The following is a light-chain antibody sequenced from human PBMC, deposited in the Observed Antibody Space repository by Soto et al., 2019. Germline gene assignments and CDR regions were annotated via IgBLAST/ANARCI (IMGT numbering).Light chain of an antibody. Sequence: ETVVTQSPGILSLSPGERATLACRASQTVFSSYLAWYQQKPGQAPRLLVYGASRRATGIPDRFTGSGSGTDFTLTISRLEPEDFAVYFCHHYGGTPQTLGPGPKVDTK. J-gene: IGKJ1*01. CDR1: QTVFSSY. CDR3: HHYGGTPQT. CDR2: GAS. V-gene: IGKV3-20*01.